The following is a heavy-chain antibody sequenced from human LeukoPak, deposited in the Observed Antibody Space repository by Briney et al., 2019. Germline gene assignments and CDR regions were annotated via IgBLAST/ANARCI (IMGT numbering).Heavy chain of an antibody. CDR2: ISSSSSTT. D-gene: IGHD1-26*01. V-gene: IGHV3-48*01. Sequence: GGSLRLSCAASGFSFSDYNMNWVRQAPGKGLEWVAYISSSSSTTHYADSVTGRFSISRDNAKSSLYLQMNSLRVEDTAVYYCARDLYSGSYYDFDYWGQGALVTVSS. CDR3: ARDLYSGSYYDFDY. J-gene: IGHJ4*02. CDR1: GFSFSDYN.